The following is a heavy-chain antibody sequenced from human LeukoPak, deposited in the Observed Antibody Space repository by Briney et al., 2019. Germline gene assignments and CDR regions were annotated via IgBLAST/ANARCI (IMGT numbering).Heavy chain of an antibody. CDR3: AGVLSSGWYKNWFDP. CDR2: INSDGSST. D-gene: IGHD6-19*01. V-gene: IGHV3-74*01. J-gene: IGHJ5*02. Sequence: GGSLRLSCAASGFTFSSYWIHWVRQAPGKGLVWVSRINSDGSSTRYADSVKGRFTISRDNAKNTLYLQMNSLRAEDTAMYYCAGVLSSGWYKNWFDPWGQGTLVTVSS. CDR1: GFTFSSYW.